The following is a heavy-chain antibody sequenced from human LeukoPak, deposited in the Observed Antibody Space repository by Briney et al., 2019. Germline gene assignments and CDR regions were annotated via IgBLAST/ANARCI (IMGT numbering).Heavy chain of an antibody. CDR1: GFLFSNYW. CDR3: AREFGDYGGYFDL. V-gene: IGHV3-7*01. J-gene: IGHJ2*01. CDR2: IKHDGSEK. Sequence: GGSLRLACVTSGFLFSNYWMSWVRQAPGKGLEWVANIKHDGSEKYYVDSVKGRFTISRDDSKKSLFLHMKSLRADDTAVYFCAREFGDYGGYFDLWGRGTLVTVSS. D-gene: IGHD4-17*01.